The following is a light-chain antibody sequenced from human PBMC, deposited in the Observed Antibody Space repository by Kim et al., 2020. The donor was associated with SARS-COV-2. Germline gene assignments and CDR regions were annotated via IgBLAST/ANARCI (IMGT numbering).Light chain of an antibody. Sequence: VALGQTVRFTCQGDSLRRYYASWYQQKSGQAPVLVIYGKNNRPSGIPDRVSGSSSGNTASLTITGVQAEDEADYYCHSRDSSDNHLFGGGTQLTVL. CDR2: GKN. CDR3: HSRDSSDNHL. V-gene: IGLV3-19*01. CDR1: SLRRYY. J-gene: IGLJ3*02.